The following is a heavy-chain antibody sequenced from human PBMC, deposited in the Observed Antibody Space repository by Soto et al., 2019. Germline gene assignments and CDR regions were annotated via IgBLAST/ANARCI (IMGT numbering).Heavy chain of an antibody. V-gene: IGHV4-39*01. CDR2: IYYSGST. Sequence: SETLSLTCTVSGGSISSSSNYWVWIRHPPGKGLEWIGGIYYSGSTYYNPSLKSRVTISVDTSKNQFSLKLSSVTAADTAVYYCARQRAVTAYYYYYYGMDVWGQGTTVTVSS. J-gene: IGHJ6*02. CDR3: ARQRAVTAYYYYYYGMDV. D-gene: IGHD4-17*01. CDR1: GGSISSSSNY.